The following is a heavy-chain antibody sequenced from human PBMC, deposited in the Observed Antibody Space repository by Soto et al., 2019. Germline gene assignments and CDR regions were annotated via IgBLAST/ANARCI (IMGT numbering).Heavy chain of an antibody. CDR1: GFTFGSYW. CDR2: IKPDGSAT. J-gene: IGHJ6*02. D-gene: IGHD4-17*01. Sequence: EVQLVESGGGLVQPGGSLRLSCAVSGFTFGSYWMNWVRLIPGKGLEWVAYIKPDGSATYYVDSVKGRFTISRDNAKNSLYLQMNSLRAEDTAVYYCARDRSTVTTYYYYGMDVWGQGTTVTVSS. CDR3: ARDRSTVTTYYYYGMDV. V-gene: IGHV3-7*03.